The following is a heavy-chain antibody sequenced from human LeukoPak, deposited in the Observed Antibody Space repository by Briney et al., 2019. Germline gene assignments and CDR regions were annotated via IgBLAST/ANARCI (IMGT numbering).Heavy chain of an antibody. Sequence: SETLSLTCTVSGGSISSYYWSWIRQPPGKGLEWIGYIYHSGSTYYNPSLKSRVTISVDRSKNQFSLKLSSVTAADTAVYYCARGNSNYPEHPLTNNWFDPWGQGTLVTVSS. CDR1: GGSISSYY. V-gene: IGHV4-59*12. CDR2: IYHSGST. D-gene: IGHD4-11*01. CDR3: ARGNSNYPEHPLTNNWFDP. J-gene: IGHJ5*02.